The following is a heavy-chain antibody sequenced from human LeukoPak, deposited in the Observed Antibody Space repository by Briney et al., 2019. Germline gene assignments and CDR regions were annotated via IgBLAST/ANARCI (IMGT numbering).Heavy chain of an antibody. CDR1: GFTFSSYE. V-gene: IGHV3-48*03. Sequence: GGSLRLSCAASGFTFSSYEMNWVRQAPGKGLGWVSYISSSGSTRYYADSVKGRFTISRDNAKNSLYLQMNSLRAEDTAVYYCARGPITMVRGAPPNWFDPWGQGTLVTVSS. CDR3: ARGPITMVRGAPPNWFDP. D-gene: IGHD3-10*01. J-gene: IGHJ5*02. CDR2: ISSSGSTR.